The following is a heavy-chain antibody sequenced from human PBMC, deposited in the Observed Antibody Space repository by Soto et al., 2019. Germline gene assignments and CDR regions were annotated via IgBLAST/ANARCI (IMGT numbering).Heavy chain of an antibody. CDR3: ARAYCASANCNRDYFDL. CDR2: INPNSGGT. V-gene: IGHV1-2*02. Sequence: ASVKVSCKASGYTFTGYYMHWVRQAPGQGLEWMGWINPNSGGTNYARKLQDRLTLTRDTPTNTVYMELKSLTSDDSAIYYCARAYCASANCNRDYFDLWGQGTLVTVSS. D-gene: IGHD1-26*01. J-gene: IGHJ4*02. CDR1: GYTFTGYY.